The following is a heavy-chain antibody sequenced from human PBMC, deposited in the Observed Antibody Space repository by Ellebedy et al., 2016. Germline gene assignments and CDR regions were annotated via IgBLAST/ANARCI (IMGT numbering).Heavy chain of an antibody. Sequence: ASVKVSCKASGYTFTSYGISWVRQAPGQGLEWMGIINPSGGSTSYAQKFQGRVTMTRDTSTSTVYMELSSLRSEDTAVYYCARGAVVTASPRGFDPWGQGTLVTVSS. D-gene: IGHD2-21*02. V-gene: IGHV1-46*01. J-gene: IGHJ5*02. CDR1: GYTFTSYG. CDR2: INPSGGST. CDR3: ARGAVVTASPRGFDP.